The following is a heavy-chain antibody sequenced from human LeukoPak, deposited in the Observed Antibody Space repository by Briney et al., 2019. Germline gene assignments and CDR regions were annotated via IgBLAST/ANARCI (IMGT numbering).Heavy chain of an antibody. V-gene: IGHV1-2*02. CDR2: INPNSGGT. D-gene: IGHD6-13*01. J-gene: IGHJ4*02. Sequence: ASVKVSCTASGYTSTGYYMHWVRQAPGQGLEWMGWINPNSGGTNYAQKFRGRVTMTRDTSISTAYMELSRLRSDDTAVYYCARESRYSSSWDYWGQGTLVTVSS. CDR1: GYTSTGYY. CDR3: ARESRYSSSWDY.